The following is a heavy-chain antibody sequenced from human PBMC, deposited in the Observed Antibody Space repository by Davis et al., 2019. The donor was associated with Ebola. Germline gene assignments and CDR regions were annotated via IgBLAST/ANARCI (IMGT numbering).Heavy chain of an antibody. CDR2: IKQDGSEK. Sequence: PGGSLRLSCAASGFTFSSYWISWVRQAPGKGLEWVANIKQDGSEKYYVDSVKGRFTISRDNAKNSLYLQMNSLRAEDTAVYYCTRRSSYYYYGMDVWGQGTTVTVSS. V-gene: IGHV3-7*03. CDR3: TRRSSYYYYGMDV. D-gene: IGHD6-13*01. CDR1: GFTFSSYW. J-gene: IGHJ6*02.